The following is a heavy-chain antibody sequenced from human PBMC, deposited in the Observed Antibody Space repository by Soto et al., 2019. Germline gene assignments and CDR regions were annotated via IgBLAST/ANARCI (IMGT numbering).Heavy chain of an antibody. J-gene: IGHJ4*02. D-gene: IGHD2-2*01. CDR1: GFTFSSYA. CDR2: ISYDGSNK. CDR3: AIDPYCSSTCCYSYGYY. Sequence: GGSLRLSCAASGFTFSSYAMHWVRQAPGKGLEWVAVISYDGSNKYYADSVKGRFTISRDNSKNTLYMQMYSLGADDTAVYYCAIDPYCSSTCCYSYGYYWGQGTPVTVSS. V-gene: IGHV3-30*04.